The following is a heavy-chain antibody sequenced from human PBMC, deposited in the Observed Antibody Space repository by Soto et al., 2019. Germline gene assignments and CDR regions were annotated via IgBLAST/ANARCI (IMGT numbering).Heavy chain of an antibody. J-gene: IGHJ4*02. Sequence: ASVKVSCKASGYTFTGYAIHWVRQAPGQRHEWMGWINGGNGDTKYSQKFQGRVTITRDTSASTAYMELTSLGSEDTAVYHCARGYCSSTSCQYYFDFWGQGTMVTVYS. V-gene: IGHV1-3*01. CDR2: INGGNGDT. D-gene: IGHD2-2*01. CDR1: GYTFTGYA. CDR3: ARGYCSSTSCQYYFDF.